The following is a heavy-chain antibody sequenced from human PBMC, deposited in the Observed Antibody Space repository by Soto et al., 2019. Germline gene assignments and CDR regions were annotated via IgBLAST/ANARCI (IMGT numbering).Heavy chain of an antibody. J-gene: IGHJ4*02. Sequence: QVQLVQSGAEVKKPGASVKVSCKASGYTFTGYYMHWVRQAPGQGLEWMGWINPNSGGTNYAQKLQGWVTMTRDTSISTAYMELSRLRSDDTAVYYCARAQRNIVVVPAAMEYDYWGQGTLVTVSS. CDR1: GYTFTGYY. D-gene: IGHD2-2*01. CDR3: ARAQRNIVVVPAAMEYDY. V-gene: IGHV1-2*04. CDR2: INPNSGGT.